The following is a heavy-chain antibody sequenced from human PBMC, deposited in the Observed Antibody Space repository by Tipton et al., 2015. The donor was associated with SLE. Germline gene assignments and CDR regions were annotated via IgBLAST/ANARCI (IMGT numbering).Heavy chain of an antibody. CDR2: IYHSGST. CDR1: GGSISSGDYY. D-gene: IGHD4-17*01. Sequence: TLSLTCTVSGGSISSGDYYWSWIRQPPGKGLEWIGEIYHSGSTNYNPSLKSRVTISVDKSKNQFSLKLNSVTAADTAVYYCARDGTVTSDPGYYYFYYMEVWGKGTTVTVSS. V-gene: IGHV4-30-4*01. CDR3: ARDGTVTSDPGYYYFYYMEV. J-gene: IGHJ6*03.